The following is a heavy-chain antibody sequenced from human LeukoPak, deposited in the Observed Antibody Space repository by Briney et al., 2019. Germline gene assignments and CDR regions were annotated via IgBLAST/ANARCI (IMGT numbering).Heavy chain of an antibody. Sequence: GGSLRLSCAASGFTFSSHAMSWVRQAPGKGLEGVSAISGSCGRTYYADSVKGRFTISRDNSKNTLYLHMPSPRAEDTAVYYCAKDHSEYVWGRYRRDDYRGQGTLVTVSS. CDR3: AKDHSEYVWGRYRRDDY. CDR1: GFTFSSHA. J-gene: IGHJ4*02. V-gene: IGHV3-23*01. CDR2: ISGSCGRT. D-gene: IGHD3-16*02.